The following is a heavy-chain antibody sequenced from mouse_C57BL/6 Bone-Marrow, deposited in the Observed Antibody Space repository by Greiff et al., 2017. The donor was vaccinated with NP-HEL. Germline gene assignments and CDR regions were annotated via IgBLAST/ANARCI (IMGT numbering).Heavy chain of an antibody. J-gene: IGHJ1*03. CDR2: SRNKANDYTT. V-gene: IGHV7-1*01. CDR1: GFTFSDFY. Sequence: EVKLMESGGGLVQSGRSLRLSCATFGFTFSDFYMEWVRQAPGKGLEWIAASRNKANDYTTEYSASVKGRFIVASDTSQSILYLEVNSLRAEDTGIYYWAREAGDYDGNFDVWGTGTTVTVSS. CDR3: AREAGDYDGNFDV. D-gene: IGHD2-4*01.